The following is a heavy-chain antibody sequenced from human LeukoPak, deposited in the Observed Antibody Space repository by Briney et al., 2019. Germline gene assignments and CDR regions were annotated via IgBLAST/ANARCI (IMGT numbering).Heavy chain of an antibody. D-gene: IGHD4-17*01. J-gene: IGHJ4*02. CDR3: ATRDYGDYVSVY. CDR1: GGSISSYY. Sequence: SETLSLTCTVSGGSISSYYWSWIRQPPGKGLEWIGSIYHSGSTNYNPSLKSRVTISVDKSKNQFSLKLSSVTAADTAVYYCATRDYGDYVSVYWGQGTLVTVSS. CDR2: IYHSGST. V-gene: IGHV4-59*12.